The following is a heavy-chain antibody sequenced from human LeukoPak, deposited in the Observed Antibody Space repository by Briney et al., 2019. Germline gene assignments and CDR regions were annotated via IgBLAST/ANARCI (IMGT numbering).Heavy chain of an antibody. V-gene: IGHV4-30-4*01. Sequence: PSETLSLTCTVSGGSISSGDYYWSWIRQPPGKGLEWIGYIYYSGSTYYNPSLKSRVTISVDTSKNQFSLKLSSVTAAGTAVYYCAREGYYYDSSGYYFPDIWGQGTMVTVSS. CDR1: GGSISSGDYY. CDR3: AREGYYYDSSGYYFPDI. CDR2: IYYSGST. J-gene: IGHJ3*02. D-gene: IGHD3-22*01.